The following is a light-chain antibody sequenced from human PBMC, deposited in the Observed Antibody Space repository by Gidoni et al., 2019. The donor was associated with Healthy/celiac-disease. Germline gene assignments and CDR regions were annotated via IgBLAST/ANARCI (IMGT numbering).Light chain of an antibody. CDR1: QSISSY. CDR3: QQSYSTPPWT. Sequence: DIQMTQSPYSLSASVGDRVTINCRASQSISSYLNWYQQKPGKAPKLLIYAASSLQSGVPSSFSGSGSGTDFTLTISILQPEDFATYYCQQSYSTPPWTFGQXTKVEIK. J-gene: IGKJ1*01. CDR2: AAS. V-gene: IGKV1-39*01.